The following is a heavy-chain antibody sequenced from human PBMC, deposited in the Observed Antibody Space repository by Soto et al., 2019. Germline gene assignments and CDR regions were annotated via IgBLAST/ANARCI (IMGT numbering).Heavy chain of an antibody. Sequence: GGSLRLSCAASGFTFSSYGMHWVRQAPGKGLEWVAVISYDGSNKYYADSVKGRFTISRDNSKNTLYLQMNSLRAEDTAVYYCAKVLYGDLGYFDYWGQGTLVTVSS. CDR2: ISYDGSNK. D-gene: IGHD4-17*01. CDR3: AKVLYGDLGYFDY. V-gene: IGHV3-30*18. J-gene: IGHJ4*02. CDR1: GFTFSSYG.